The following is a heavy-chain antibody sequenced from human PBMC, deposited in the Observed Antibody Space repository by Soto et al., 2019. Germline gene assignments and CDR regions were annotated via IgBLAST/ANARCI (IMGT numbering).Heavy chain of an antibody. CDR2: IKSKTDGETT. J-gene: IGHJ6*02. Sequence: GGSLRLSCAASGFTFSNAWMSWVRQAPGKGLEWVGRIKSKTDGETTDYAAPVKGRFTISRDDSKNTLYLQMNSLKTEDTAVYYCTTDPPHYYGSGSWTTDGYGMDVWGQGTTVTVSS. CDR3: TTDPPHYYGSGSWTTDGYGMDV. CDR1: GFTFSNAW. V-gene: IGHV3-15*01. D-gene: IGHD3-10*01.